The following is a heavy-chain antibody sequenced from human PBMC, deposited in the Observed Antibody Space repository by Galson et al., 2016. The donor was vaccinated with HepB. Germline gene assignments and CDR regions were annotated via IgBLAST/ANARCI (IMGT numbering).Heavy chain of an antibody. V-gene: IGHV1-46*01. CDR3: AKHSTSHYGMDV. Sequence: SVKVSCKASGFSFTTYYIHWVRQAPGQGLEWMGIINPSGGHPTYAQSFRDRVTMISDTSTSTVYLELSSLTSHDTAVYYCAKHSTSHYGMDVWGQGTTVTVSS. D-gene: IGHD6-6*01. J-gene: IGHJ6*02. CDR1: GFSFTTYY. CDR2: INPSGGHP.